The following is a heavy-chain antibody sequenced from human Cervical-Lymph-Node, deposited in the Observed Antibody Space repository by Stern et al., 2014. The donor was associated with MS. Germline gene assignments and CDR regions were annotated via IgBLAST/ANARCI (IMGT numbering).Heavy chain of an antibody. CDR1: GFTFSNFA. D-gene: IGHD1-26*01. CDR3: AKEHSPFSQIDY. J-gene: IGHJ4*02. V-gene: IGHV3-64*01. Sequence: VQLVESGGGLVQPGGSLRLSCVASGFTFSNFAMHWIRQTPGKGLEFLSTINTNGDETYYTRSVKGRFTISRENSKNTLYLQMGSLTTEDMAVYYCAKEHSPFSQIDYWGQGTLVTVSS. CDR2: INTNGDET.